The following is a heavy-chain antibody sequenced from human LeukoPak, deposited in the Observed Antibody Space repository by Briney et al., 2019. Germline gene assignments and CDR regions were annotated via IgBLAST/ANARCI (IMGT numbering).Heavy chain of an antibody. CDR3: ARTQASGDAFDI. CDR1: GFTFDDYG. V-gene: IGHV3-20*01. CDR2: INWNCGST. D-gene: IGHD1-26*01. Sequence: GGSLRLSCAASGFTFDDYGMSWVRQAPGKGLEWVSGINWNCGSTGYADSVKGRFTISRDNAKNSLYLQMNSLRAEDTALYHCARTQASGDAFDIWGQGTMVTVSS. J-gene: IGHJ3*02.